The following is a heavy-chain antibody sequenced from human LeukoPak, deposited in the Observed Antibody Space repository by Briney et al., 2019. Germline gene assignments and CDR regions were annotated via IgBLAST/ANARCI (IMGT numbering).Heavy chain of an antibody. CDR3: ARVEYNYGPNFDY. D-gene: IGHD5-18*01. CDR2: ITRSSSYT. Sequence: PGRSLRLSCAASGFTFSDYYMTWIRHAPGTGLELVSYITRSSSYTKYADSVKGRFTISRDNAKNSLFLQMNSLRAEDTAVYYCARVEYNYGPNFDYWGQGTQVTVSS. CDR1: GFTFSDYY. V-gene: IGHV3-11*06. J-gene: IGHJ4*02.